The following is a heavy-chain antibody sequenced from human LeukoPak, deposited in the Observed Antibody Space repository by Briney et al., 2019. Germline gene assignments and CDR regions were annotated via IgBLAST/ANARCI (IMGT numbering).Heavy chain of an antibody. CDR3: VRDPSGSGFAFDS. V-gene: IGHV3-33*01. D-gene: IGHD1-1*01. Sequence: GGSLKLSCAASGFIFSNDAMHWVRQAPGKGLEWVAFIWFDGSNKHYADSVKGRFTISRDNSEDTLYLQMNSLRAEDTAVYYCVRDPSGSGFAFDSWGQGALVTVSS. J-gene: IGHJ4*02. CDR1: GFIFSNDA. CDR2: IWFDGSNK.